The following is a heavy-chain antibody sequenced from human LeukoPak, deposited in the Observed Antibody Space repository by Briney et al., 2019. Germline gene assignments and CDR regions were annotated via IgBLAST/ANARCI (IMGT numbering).Heavy chain of an antibody. CDR3: AKAGGGWYLNYFDY. V-gene: IGHV3-23*01. J-gene: IGHJ4*02. D-gene: IGHD6-19*01. CDR1: GFTFSSYW. Sequence: GGSLRLSCAASGFTFSSYWMSWVRQAPGKGLEWVSAISGSGGSTYYADSVKGRFTISRDNSKNTLYLQMNSLRAEDTAVYYCAKAGGGWYLNYFDYWGQGTLVTVSS. CDR2: ISGSGGST.